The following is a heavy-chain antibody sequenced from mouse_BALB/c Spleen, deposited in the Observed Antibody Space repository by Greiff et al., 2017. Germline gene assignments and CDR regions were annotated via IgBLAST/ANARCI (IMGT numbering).Heavy chain of an antibody. CDR1: GFTFSSYG. V-gene: IGHV5-6-3*01. D-gene: IGHD2-4*01. CDR2: INSNGGST. Sequence: EVKLMESGGGLVQPGGSLKLSCAASGFTFSSYGMSWVRQTPDKRLELVATINSNGGSTYYPDSVKGRFTISRDNAKNTLYLQMSSLKSEDTAMYYCARVTMITVDYWGQGTTLTVSS. J-gene: IGHJ2*01. CDR3: ARVTMITVDY.